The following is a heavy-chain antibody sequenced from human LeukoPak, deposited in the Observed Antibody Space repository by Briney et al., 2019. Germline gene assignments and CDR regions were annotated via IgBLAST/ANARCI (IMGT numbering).Heavy chain of an antibody. Sequence: GESLRISCKGSGYSFTSYWIGWVRQMPGKGLEWMGIIYPGDSDTRYSPSFQGQVTISADKSISIAYLQWSSLKASDTAMYYCARLPRYCSSTSCGYFDLWGRGTLVTVSS. CDR3: ARLPRYCSSTSCGYFDL. V-gene: IGHV5-51*01. CDR2: IYPGDSDT. D-gene: IGHD2-2*01. J-gene: IGHJ2*01. CDR1: GYSFTSYW.